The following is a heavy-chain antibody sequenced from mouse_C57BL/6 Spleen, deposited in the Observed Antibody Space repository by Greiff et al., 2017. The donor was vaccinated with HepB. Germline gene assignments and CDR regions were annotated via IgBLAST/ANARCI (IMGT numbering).Heavy chain of an antibody. V-gene: IGHV1-64*01. CDR2: IHPNSGST. Sequence: QVQLQQPGAELVKPGASVKLSCKASGYTFTSYWMHWVKQRPGQGLEWIGMIHPNSGSTNYNEKFKSKATLTVDKSSSTAYMQLSSLTSEDSAVYYCAREGSTMVTTCFDYWGQGTTLTVSS. CDR3: AREGSTMVTTCFDY. D-gene: IGHD2-1*01. CDR1: GYTFTSYW. J-gene: IGHJ2*01.